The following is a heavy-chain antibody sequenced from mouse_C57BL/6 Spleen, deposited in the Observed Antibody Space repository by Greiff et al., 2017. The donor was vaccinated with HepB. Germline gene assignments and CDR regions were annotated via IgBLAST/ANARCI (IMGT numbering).Heavy chain of an antibody. D-gene: IGHD1-1*01. V-gene: IGHV3-6*01. CDR1: GYSITSGYY. CDR3: ARDTTVGPFDY. J-gene: IGHJ2*01. Sequence: EVKLQESGPGLVKPSQSLSLTCSVTGYSITSGYYWNWIRQFPGNKLEWMGYISYDGSNNSNPSLKNRISITRDTSKNQFFLKLNYVTTEDTATYYCARDTTVGPFDYWGQGTTLTVSS. CDR2: ISYDGSN.